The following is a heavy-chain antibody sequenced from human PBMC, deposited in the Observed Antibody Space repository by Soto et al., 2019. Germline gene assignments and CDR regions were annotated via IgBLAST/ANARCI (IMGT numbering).Heavy chain of an antibody. D-gene: IGHD6-13*01. Sequence: GGSLGLSCAASGFTVSSKDMNWVRQAPGKGLEWVSSISSSSSSYIYYADSVKGRFTISRDNAKNSLYLQMNSLRAEDTAVYYCARDPSWYSSSWHGNLLFDPWGQGTLVTVSS. V-gene: IGHV3-21*01. CDR1: GFTVSSKD. CDR2: ISSSSSSYI. J-gene: IGHJ5*02. CDR3: ARDPSWYSSSWHGNLLFDP.